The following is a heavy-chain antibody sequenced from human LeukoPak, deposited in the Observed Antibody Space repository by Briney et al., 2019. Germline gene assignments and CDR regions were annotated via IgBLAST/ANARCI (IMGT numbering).Heavy chain of an antibody. J-gene: IGHJ5*02. V-gene: IGHV1-69*05. CDR3: ARESSTSSALGVIDP. Sequence: SVKVSCKASGGTFSSYAISWVRQAPGQGLEWMGGIIPIFGTANYAQNFQGRVTMTTDTSTSTAYMELRSLRSDDTAVYYCARESSTSSALGVIDPWGQGTLVTVSP. D-gene: IGHD2-2*01. CDR1: GGTFSSYA. CDR2: IIPIFGTA.